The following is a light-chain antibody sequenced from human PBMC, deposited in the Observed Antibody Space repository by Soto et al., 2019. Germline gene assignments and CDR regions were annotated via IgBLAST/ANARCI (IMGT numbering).Light chain of an antibody. CDR2: AAS. CDR3: QQLRMYTST. CDR1: QGIRSY. J-gene: IGKJ4*01. Sequence: IQLTQSPSSLSAPVGDRVTITCRASQGIRSYLAWYQQKQGKAPNLLIYAASTLQSGVPSRFSGSGSGTDGAITITSLKDEDVSTYYCQQLRMYTSTFGGGTKVDIK. V-gene: IGKV1-9*01.